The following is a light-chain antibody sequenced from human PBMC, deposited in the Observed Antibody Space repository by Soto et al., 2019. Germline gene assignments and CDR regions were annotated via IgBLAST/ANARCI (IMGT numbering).Light chain of an antibody. CDR2: GAS. CDR1: QSVSSN. V-gene: IGKV3-15*01. Sequence: EIVMTQSPATLSVSPGERATLSCRASQSVSSNLAWYQQKPGQAPRLLIYGASTRATGIPARFSGSGSGTKFTLIISSLQSEDFAVYYCQQYNNWPLWTFGQGTKVDIK. CDR3: QQYNNWPLWT. J-gene: IGKJ1*01.